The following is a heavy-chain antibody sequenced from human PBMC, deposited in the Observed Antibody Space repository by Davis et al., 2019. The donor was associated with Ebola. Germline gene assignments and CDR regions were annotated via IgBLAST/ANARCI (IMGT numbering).Heavy chain of an antibody. J-gene: IGHJ5*02. CDR3: ARGQQWLWFDP. V-gene: IGHV1-18*04. Sequence: ASVKVSCKASGYTFTSYGITWVRQAPGQGLEWMGWINPHNGNTNYAQNVQGRVTMTTDTSTSTAYMEVGSLRSDDTAVYYCARGQQWLWFDPWGQGTLVTVSS. CDR1: GYTFTSYG. D-gene: IGHD6-19*01. CDR2: INPHNGNT.